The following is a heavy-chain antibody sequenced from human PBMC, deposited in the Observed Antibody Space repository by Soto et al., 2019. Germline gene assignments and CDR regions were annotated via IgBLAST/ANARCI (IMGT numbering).Heavy chain of an antibody. D-gene: IGHD3-10*01. CDR1: GYTFTSYG. CDR2: ISAYNGNT. Sequence: QVQLVQSGAEVKKPGASVKVSCKASGYTFTSYGISWVRQAPGQGHEWMGWISAYNGNTNYAQKLQGRVTMTTDTSTSTAYMELRSLGSDDTAVYYCARVVRDRYSVGYYYYMDVWGKGTTVTVSS. CDR3: ARVVRDRYSVGYYYYMDV. J-gene: IGHJ6*03. V-gene: IGHV1-18*01.